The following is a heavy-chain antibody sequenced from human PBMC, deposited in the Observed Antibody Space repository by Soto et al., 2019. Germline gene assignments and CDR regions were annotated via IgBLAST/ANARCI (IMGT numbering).Heavy chain of an antibody. D-gene: IGHD3-3*01. CDR2: IKQDGSEK. V-gene: IGHV3-7*01. J-gene: IGHJ6*02. Sequence: EVQLVESGGGLVQPGGSLRLSCAASGFTFSSYWMSWVRQAPGKGLEWVANIKQDGSEKNYVDSVKGRFTISRDIAKNSLHRQINSLRGEETAVYYCARDFVRITIFGVATDYGMDVWGQGTTVTVSS. CDR3: ARDFVRITIFGVATDYGMDV. CDR1: GFTFSSYW.